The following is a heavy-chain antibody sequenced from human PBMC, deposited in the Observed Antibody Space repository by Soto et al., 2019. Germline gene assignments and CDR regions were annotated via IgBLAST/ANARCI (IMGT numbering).Heavy chain of an antibody. CDR1: GYTFTNYW. Sequence: PGESLNISCKASGYTFTNYWIGWARQVPGEGLEWMGFIFPSDSVTRYSPSFQGQVTISVDKSVDTTYLQWGSLKASDTAMYYCVRGMDRNSAGFWGLGTMVTVSS. V-gene: IGHV5-51*01. J-gene: IGHJ4*02. CDR3: VRGMDRNSAGF. D-gene: IGHD2-2*03. CDR2: IFPSDSVT.